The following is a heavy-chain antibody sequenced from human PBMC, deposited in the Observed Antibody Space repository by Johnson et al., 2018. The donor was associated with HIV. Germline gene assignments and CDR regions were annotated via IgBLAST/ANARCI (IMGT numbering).Heavy chain of an antibody. J-gene: IGHJ3*02. D-gene: IGHD3-22*01. CDR3: VRGHFYSSVFYAEAFDI. CDR1: GFTFDDYA. CDR2: ISWDGGST. Sequence: VQLVESGGVVVQSGGSLRLSCAASGFTFDDYAMHWVSQAPGKGLEWVSLISWDGGSTYYAASVKGRFTMSSDNSKNSLYLQLNSLRDEDTSLYSLVRGHFYSSVFYAEAFDIWGQGTVVTVSS. V-gene: IGHV3-43D*03.